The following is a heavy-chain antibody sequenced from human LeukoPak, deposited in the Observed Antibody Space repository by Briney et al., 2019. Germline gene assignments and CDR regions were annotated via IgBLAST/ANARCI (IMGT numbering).Heavy chain of an antibody. J-gene: IGHJ6*02. D-gene: IGHD2/OR15-2a*01. CDR3: ARKVISYYYGMDV. CDR2: INPNSGGT. CDR1: GYTFTGYY. Sequence: ASVNVSCKASGYTFTGYYMHWVRQAPGQGLEWMGRINPNSGGTNYAQKFQGRVTMTRDTSISTAYMELSRLRSDDTAVYYCARKVISYYYGMDVWGQGTTVTVSS. V-gene: IGHV1-2*06.